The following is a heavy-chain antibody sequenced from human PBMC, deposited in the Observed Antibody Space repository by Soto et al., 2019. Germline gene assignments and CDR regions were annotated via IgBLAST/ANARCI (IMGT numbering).Heavy chain of an antibody. CDR1: GYTFTSYD. CDR2: MNPNSGNT. D-gene: IGHD3-22*01. Sequence: QVQLVQSGAEVKKPGASVKVSCKASGYTFTSYDINWVRQATGQGLEGMGWMNPNSGNTGYAQKFQGRVTMTRNTSTSTAYMELSSLRSEDTAVYYCARGPPPYYYDSSGYPYYFDYWGQGTLVTVSS. CDR3: ARGPPPYYYDSSGYPYYFDY. V-gene: IGHV1-8*01. J-gene: IGHJ4*02.